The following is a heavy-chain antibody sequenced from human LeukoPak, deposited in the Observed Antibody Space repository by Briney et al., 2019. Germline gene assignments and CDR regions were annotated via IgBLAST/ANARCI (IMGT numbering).Heavy chain of an antibody. V-gene: IGHV4-59*01. J-gene: IGHJ4*02. Sequence: SETVSLTCTVSGGSISGYYWSWIRQPPGEGLEWIGYIHYSGYTNYNASLKSRVTISVDTSENQFSLKVRSVTAADTAVYYCARGLFNWNYSDYWGQGTLLTVSS. CDR1: GGSISGYY. CDR2: IHYSGYT. D-gene: IGHD3-3*01. CDR3: ARGLFNWNYSDY.